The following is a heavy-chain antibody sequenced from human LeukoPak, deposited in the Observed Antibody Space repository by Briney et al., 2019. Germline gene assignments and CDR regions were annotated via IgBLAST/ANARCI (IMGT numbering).Heavy chain of an antibody. D-gene: IGHD1-1*01. V-gene: IGHV3-9*01. CDR1: GFTFDDYA. CDR2: ISWNSGSI. CDR3: ARDTQPGRGPNDVDY. Sequence: PGGSLRLSCAASGFTFDDYAMHWVRQAPGKGLEWVSGISWNSGSIGYADSVKGRFSISRDNAKNSLYLQMNSLRAEDTAVYYCARDTQPGRGPNDVDYWGQGTLVTVSS. J-gene: IGHJ4*02.